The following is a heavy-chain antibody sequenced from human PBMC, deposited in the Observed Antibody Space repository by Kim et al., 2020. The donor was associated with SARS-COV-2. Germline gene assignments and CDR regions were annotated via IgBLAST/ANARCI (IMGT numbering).Heavy chain of an antibody. CDR3: ASDPTPPGYSGYDYYH. J-gene: IGHJ5*02. D-gene: IGHD5-12*01. Sequence: GGSLRLSCAASGFTFSSYSMTWVRQAPGKGLEWVSSISSSSSYIYYADSVKGRFTISRDNAKNSLYLQMNSLRAEDTAVYYCASDPTPPGYSGYDYYHWGQGTRVTVSS. V-gene: IGHV3-21*01. CDR1: GFTFSSYS. CDR2: ISSSSSYI.